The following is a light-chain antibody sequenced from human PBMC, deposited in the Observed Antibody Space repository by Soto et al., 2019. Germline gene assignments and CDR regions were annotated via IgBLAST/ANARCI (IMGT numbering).Light chain of an antibody. V-gene: IGLV1-44*01. Sequence: QSVLTQPPSASGTPGQRVTISCSGSSSNIGSNTVNWYQQLPGTAPKLVIYSNNRRPSGVPDRFSGSKSGTSASLAISWLQSEDEADYYCVAWDDSLNGYVVLGGGTKVTVL. CDR2: SNN. CDR3: VAWDDSLNGYVV. J-gene: IGLJ2*01. CDR1: SSNIGSNT.